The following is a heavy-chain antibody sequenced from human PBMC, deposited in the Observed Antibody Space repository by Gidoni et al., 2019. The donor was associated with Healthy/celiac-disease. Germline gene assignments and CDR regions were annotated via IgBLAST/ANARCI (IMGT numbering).Heavy chain of an antibody. CDR1: VSSFTSFW. Sequence: EVQLEPSGAEVKKPGESLKISFTGSVSSFTSFWLCWFRQMPGKGLEWMGIIYPGYSDGRYNPAFQGQVTISTDKSIRTAYLQWSSLRASDTAIYYWARVRRAPYCGSDCYWFYFDYWGQGTLVTVSS. CDR2: IYPGYSDG. V-gene: IGHV5-51*01. D-gene: IGHD2-21*02. CDR3: ARVRRAPYCGSDCYWFYFDY. J-gene: IGHJ4*02.